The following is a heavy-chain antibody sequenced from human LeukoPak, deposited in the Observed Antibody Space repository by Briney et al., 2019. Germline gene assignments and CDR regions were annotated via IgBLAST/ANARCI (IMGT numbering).Heavy chain of an antibody. CDR3: ARVEEGYGSGRRENYYYYYMDV. D-gene: IGHD3-10*01. CDR2: IYSSGST. V-gene: IGHV4-61*02. CDR1: GGSISSGSYY. Sequence: SETLSLTCTVSGGSISSGSYYWSWIQQPAGKGLEWIGRIYSSGSTNYNPSLKSRVIISVDTSKNQFSLKLSSVTAADTAVYYCARVEEGYGSGRRENYYYYYMDVWGKGTTVTISS. J-gene: IGHJ6*03.